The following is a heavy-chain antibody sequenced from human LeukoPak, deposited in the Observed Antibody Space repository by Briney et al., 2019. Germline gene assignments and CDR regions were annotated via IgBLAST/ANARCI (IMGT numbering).Heavy chain of an antibody. Sequence: PSETLSLTCAVYGGSFSGYYWSWIRQPPGKGLEWIGEINHSGSTNYNPSLKSRATISVDTSKNQFSLKLSSVTAADTAVYYCARGRGAATRAYWGQGTLVTVSS. CDR2: INHSGST. CDR3: ARGRGAATRAY. J-gene: IGHJ4*02. CDR1: GGSFSGYY. D-gene: IGHD2-15*01. V-gene: IGHV4-34*01.